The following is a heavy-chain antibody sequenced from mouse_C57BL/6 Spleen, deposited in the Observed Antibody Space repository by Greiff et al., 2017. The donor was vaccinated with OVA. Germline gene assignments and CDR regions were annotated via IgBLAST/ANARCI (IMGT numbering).Heavy chain of an antibody. CDR3: ERRSYYDSSPYYYAMDY. CDR1: GFTFSDYG. D-gene: IGHD1-1*01. CDR2: ISSGSSTI. V-gene: IGHV5-17*01. J-gene: IGHJ4*01. Sequence: EVKLVESGGGLVKPGGSLKLSCAASGFTFSDYGMHWVRQAPEKGLEWVAYISSGSSTIYYADTVKGRFTISRDNAKKTLFLQMTSLRSEDTAMYYCERRSYYDSSPYYYAMDYWGQRTSVTVSS.